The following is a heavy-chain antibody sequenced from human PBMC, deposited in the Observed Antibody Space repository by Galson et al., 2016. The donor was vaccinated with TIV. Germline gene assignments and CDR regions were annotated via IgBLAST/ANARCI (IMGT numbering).Heavy chain of an antibody. J-gene: IGHJ4*02. D-gene: IGHD4-17*01. Sequence: QSGAEVKKPGESLRISCKTSGYNFTNYWIIWVRQVPEKGLEWVGRIDPEDSYTEYISSFQGHVTISSDQSIATSYLQWGSLTASDTAMYYCARPHYRDGDYWGLGTLVTVSS. CDR1: GYNFTNYW. V-gene: IGHV5-10-1*01. CDR3: ARPHYRDGDY. CDR2: IDPEDSYT.